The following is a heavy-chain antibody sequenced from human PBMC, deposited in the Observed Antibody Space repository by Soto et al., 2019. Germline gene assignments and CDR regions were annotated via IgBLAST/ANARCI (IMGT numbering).Heavy chain of an antibody. D-gene: IGHD6-6*01. CDR3: AREQLGPNDYYYYYGMDV. J-gene: IGHJ6*02. Sequence: PSETLSLTCAVSGYSISSGYYWGWIRQPPGKGLEWIGSIYHSGSTYYNPSLKSRVTISVVTSKNQFSLKLSSVTAADTAVYYCAREQLGPNDYYYYYGMDVWGQGTTVTV. V-gene: IGHV4-38-2*01. CDR2: IYHSGST. CDR1: GYSISSGYY.